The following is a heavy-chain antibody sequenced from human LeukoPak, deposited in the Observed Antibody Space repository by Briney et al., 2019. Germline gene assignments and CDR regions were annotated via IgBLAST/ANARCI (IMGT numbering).Heavy chain of an antibody. CDR1: GYTFTGYY. D-gene: IGHD6-19*01. J-gene: IGHJ6*03. CDR2: INPNSGGT. Sequence: ASVKVSCKASGYTFTGYYMHWVRQAPGQGLEWMGWINPNSGGTNYAQKFQGSVTMTRDTSISTAYMELSRLRSDDTAVYYCAREAVAGPNYYYYYMDVWGKGTTVTVSS. V-gene: IGHV1-2*02. CDR3: AREAVAGPNYYYYYMDV.